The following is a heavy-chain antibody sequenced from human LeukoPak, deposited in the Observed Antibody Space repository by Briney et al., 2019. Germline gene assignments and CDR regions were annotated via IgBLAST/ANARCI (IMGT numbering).Heavy chain of an antibody. V-gene: IGHV4-39*07. CDR3: ARDKYVAGAFANPYYYGMDV. J-gene: IGHJ6*02. Sequence: SETLSLTCTVSGGSISSSSYYWGWIRQPPGKGLEWIGSIYYSRSTYYNPSLKSRVTISVDTSKNQFSLKLSSVTAADTAVYYCARDKYVAGAFANPYYYGMDVWGQGTTVTVSS. CDR1: GGSISSSSYY. D-gene: IGHD6-19*01. CDR2: IYYSRST.